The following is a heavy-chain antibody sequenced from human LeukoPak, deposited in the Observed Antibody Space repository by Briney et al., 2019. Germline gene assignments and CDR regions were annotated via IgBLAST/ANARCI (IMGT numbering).Heavy chain of an antibody. CDR2: VNPNSGGT. Sequence: ASVKVSCKASGYTLNGYYMHWVRQAPGQGLEWMGWVNPNSGGTNYAQKFQGRVTMTRDTSIKAAYMGLSRLRSDDTAVYYCARGHDSSGYWGDYYYGMDVWGQGTTVTVSS. D-gene: IGHD3-22*01. V-gene: IGHV1-2*02. J-gene: IGHJ6*02. CDR1: GYTLNGYY. CDR3: ARGHDSSGYWGDYYYGMDV.